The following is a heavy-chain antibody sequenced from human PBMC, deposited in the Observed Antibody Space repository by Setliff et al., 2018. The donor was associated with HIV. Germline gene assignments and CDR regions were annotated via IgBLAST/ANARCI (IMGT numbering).Heavy chain of an antibody. CDR2: IYHTGKT. D-gene: IGHD1-26*01. CDR1: GDPIFIGGYY. Sequence: SETLSLTCTVSGDPIFIGGYYWSWIRQHTGGGLEWIGYIYHTGKTYYNPSLQSRIIMSLDMSQNQFSLKLSSVTAADTAVYYCAKEVNSVDNWLDPWGPGTLVTVSS. CDR3: AKEVNSVDNWLDP. J-gene: IGHJ5*02. V-gene: IGHV4-31*03.